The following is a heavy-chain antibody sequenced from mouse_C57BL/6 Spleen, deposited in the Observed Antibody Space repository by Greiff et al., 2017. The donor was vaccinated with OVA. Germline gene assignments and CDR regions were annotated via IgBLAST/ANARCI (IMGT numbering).Heavy chain of an antibody. D-gene: IGHD1-1*01. Sequence: QVQLQQPGAELVMPGASVKLSCKASGYTFTSYWMHWVKQRPGQGLEWIGEIDPSDSYTNYNQKFKGKSTLTVDKSSSPAYMQLSSLTSEDSAVDYCARSHYYGSSDWYFDVWGTGTTVTVSS. CDR2: IDPSDSYT. V-gene: IGHV1-69*01. CDR1: GYTFTSYW. CDR3: ARSHYYGSSDWYFDV. J-gene: IGHJ1*03.